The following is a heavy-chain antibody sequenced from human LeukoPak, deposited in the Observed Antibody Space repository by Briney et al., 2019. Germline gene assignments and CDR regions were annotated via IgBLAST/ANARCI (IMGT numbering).Heavy chain of an antibody. CDR3: ARVIRSSRGSDGHFDY. J-gene: IGHJ4*02. CDR1: GFTFSDHY. Sequence: GGSLRLSCAASGFTFSDHYMDWVRQAPGKGLEWVGRIRNKANSYITEYAASVKGKFTISRDDSTNSLYLQMDSLKTEDTAVYFCARVIRSSRGSDGHFDYWGQGTLVTVSS. V-gene: IGHV3-72*01. CDR2: IRNKANSYIT. D-gene: IGHD1-26*01.